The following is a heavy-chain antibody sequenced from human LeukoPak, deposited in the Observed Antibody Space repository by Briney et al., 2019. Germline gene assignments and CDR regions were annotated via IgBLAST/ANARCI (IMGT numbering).Heavy chain of an antibody. Sequence: SETLSLTCTVSGVSISSYYWSWIRQPPGKGLEWVGYIYYSGSTNYNPSLKSRVTISVDTSKKQFCLKLSSVTAADTAVYYCARLSSRVGYFDYWGQGTLVTVSS. D-gene: IGHD2-2*01. CDR1: GVSISSYY. CDR2: IYYSGST. V-gene: IGHV4-59*08. CDR3: ARLSSRVGYFDY. J-gene: IGHJ4*02.